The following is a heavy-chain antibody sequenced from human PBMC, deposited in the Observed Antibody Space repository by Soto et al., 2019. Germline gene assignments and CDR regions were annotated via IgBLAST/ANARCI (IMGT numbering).Heavy chain of an antibody. CDR2: IFSNDEK. J-gene: IGHJ5*02. CDR3: ASTYSTSWYWFDP. V-gene: IGHV2-26*04. CDR1: GFSLSNAGLG. Sequence: QVTVKESGPVLVKPTETLTLTCTVSGFSLSNAGLGVSWIRQPPGKALEWLAHIFSNDEKSYSTSLKSRLTISKDPSKSQLVLTMTNMDPVDTATYYCASTYSTSWYWFDPWGQGTLVTVSS. D-gene: IGHD6-13*01.